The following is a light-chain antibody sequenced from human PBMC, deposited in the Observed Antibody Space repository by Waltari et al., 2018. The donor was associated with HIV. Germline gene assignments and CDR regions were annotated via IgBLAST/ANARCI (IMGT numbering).Light chain of an antibody. J-gene: IGLJ2*01. CDR2: LNSDGSH. CDR1: SGHSSYA. CDR3: QTWDTGTRV. Sequence: QVVLTQSPSASASLGASVKLTCTLSSGHSSYAIAWHRQQPEKGPRYLMKLNSDGSHTKGDGIPDRFSGSSSGADRYLTISSLQSEDEADYYCQTWDTGTRVFGGGTKLTVL. V-gene: IGLV4-69*01.